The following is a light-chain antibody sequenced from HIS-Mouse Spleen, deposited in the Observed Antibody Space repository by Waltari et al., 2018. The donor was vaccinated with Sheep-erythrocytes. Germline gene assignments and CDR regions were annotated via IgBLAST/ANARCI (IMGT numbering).Light chain of an antibody. V-gene: IGLV2-23*01. Sequence: QSALTQPASVSGSPGQSITISCTGTSSDVGRYNLVSWYQQHPGTAPKLMIYEGSKRPSGFSNRFSGSKSGNTASLTISGLQAEDEADYYCCSYAGSYNHVFATGTKVTVL. CDR2: EGS. CDR1: SSDVGRYNL. J-gene: IGLJ1*01. CDR3: CSYAGSYNHV.